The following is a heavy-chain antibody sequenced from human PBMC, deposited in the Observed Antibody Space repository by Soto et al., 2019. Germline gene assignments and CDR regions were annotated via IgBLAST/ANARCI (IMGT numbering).Heavy chain of an antibody. CDR2: ISRTGGST. V-gene: IGHV3-23*01. CDR3: AKGGISTSGFEN. D-gene: IGHD3-22*01. J-gene: IGHJ4*02. CDR1: GFTFTTYD. Sequence: PGGSLRLSCAASGFTFTTYDMTWVRQAPGKGLEWVSSISRTGGSTYHADSVKGRFTISRDNSKNMLYLQMTSLRAEDTALYYWAKGGISTSGFENGGQETVLTLSS.